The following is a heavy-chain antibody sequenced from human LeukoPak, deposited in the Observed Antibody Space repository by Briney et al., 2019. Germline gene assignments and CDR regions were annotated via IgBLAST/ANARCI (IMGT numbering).Heavy chain of an antibody. D-gene: IGHD1-26*01. CDR2: INPNSGGT. J-gene: IGHJ3*02. Sequence: VASVKVSCKTSGYTFTGYYMHWVRQASGQGLEWMGWINPNSGGTNYSQKFQGRVTMTRDTSISTAYMELRRLRSDDTAVYYCARRRLVGAPYAFDIWGQGTMVTVSS. CDR3: ARRRLVGAPYAFDI. CDR1: GYTFTGYY. V-gene: IGHV1-2*02.